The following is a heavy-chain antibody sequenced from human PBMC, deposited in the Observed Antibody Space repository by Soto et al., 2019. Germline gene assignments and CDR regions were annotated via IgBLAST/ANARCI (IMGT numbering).Heavy chain of an antibody. Sequence: SETLSLTCTVFGGSISSYYWSWIRQPPGKGLEWIGYIYYSGSTNYNPSLKSRVTISVDTSKNQFSLKLSSVTAADTAVYYCARGRGGWFINQLLNAFDIWGQGTMVT. CDR2: IYYSGST. CDR3: ARGRGGWFINQLLNAFDI. V-gene: IGHV4-59*01. CDR1: GGSISSYY. D-gene: IGHD2-2*01. J-gene: IGHJ3*02.